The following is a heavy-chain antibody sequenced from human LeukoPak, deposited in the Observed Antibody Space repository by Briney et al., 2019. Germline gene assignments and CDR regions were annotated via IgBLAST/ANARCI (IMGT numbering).Heavy chain of an antibody. D-gene: IGHD2-21*01. CDR1: GYTFTSYD. J-gene: IGHJ4*02. CDR2: MNPNSGNT. CDR3: ARDGPVVVGVDY. Sequence: ASVKVSCKASGYTFTSYDINWVRQATGQGLEWMGWMNPNSGNTGYAQKFQGRVTITRNTSISTAYMELRSLRSDDTAVYYCARDGPVVVGVDYWGQGTLVTVSS. V-gene: IGHV1-8*03.